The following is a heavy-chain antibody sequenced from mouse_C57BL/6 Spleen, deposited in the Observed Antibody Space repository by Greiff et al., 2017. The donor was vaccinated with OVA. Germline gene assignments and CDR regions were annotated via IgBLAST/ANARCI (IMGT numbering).Heavy chain of an antibody. Sequence: QVQLKQSGAELVRPGASVTLSCKASGYTFTDYEMHWVKQTPVHGLEWIGAIDPETGGTAYNQKFKGKAILTADKSSSTAYMELRSLTSEDSAVYYCTRGGVLGGWAYWGQGTLVTVSA. J-gene: IGHJ3*01. CDR2: IDPETGGT. CDR3: TRGGVLGGWAY. D-gene: IGHD1-1*01. V-gene: IGHV1-15*01. CDR1: GYTFTDYE.